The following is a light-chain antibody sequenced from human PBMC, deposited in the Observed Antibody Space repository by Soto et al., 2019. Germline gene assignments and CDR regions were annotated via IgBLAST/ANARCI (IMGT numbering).Light chain of an antibody. CDR3: QQYYSGPPT. Sequence: DIVMTQSPDSLAVSLGERATVNCKSSQSLLYSSNNKNYLTWYQQKPGQPPKLLFYWASARASGVPDRFSGSGSGTDFTLTISSLQAEDVAVYDCQQYYSGPPTFGQGTMLEIK. J-gene: IGKJ2*01. CDR1: QSLLYSSNNKNY. CDR2: WAS. V-gene: IGKV4-1*01.